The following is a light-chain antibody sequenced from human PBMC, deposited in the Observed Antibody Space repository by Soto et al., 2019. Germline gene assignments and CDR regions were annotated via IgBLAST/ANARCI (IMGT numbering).Light chain of an antibody. J-gene: IGLJ2*01. Sequence: QSVLTQPASGSGSPGQSITISCTGTNGDFGSYDLVSWYQQYPGKAPKLIIYEVNKRPSGVSNRFSGAKSGNTASLTISGLQTEDEADYDCCSYAGGNTLIFGGGTKVTVL. V-gene: IGLV2-23*02. CDR3: CSYAGGNTLI. CDR1: NGDFGSYDL. CDR2: EVN.